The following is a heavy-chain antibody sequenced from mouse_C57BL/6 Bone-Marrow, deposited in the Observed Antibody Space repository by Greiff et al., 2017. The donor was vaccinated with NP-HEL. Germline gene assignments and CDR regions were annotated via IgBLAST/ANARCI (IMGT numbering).Heavy chain of an antibody. CDR1: GYSFTGYY. D-gene: IGHD4-1*01. J-gene: IGHJ4*01. Sequence: VQLQQSGPELVKPGASVKISCKASGYSFTGYYMNWVKQSPEKSLEWIGEINPSTGGTTYNQKLKAKATLTVDKSSSTAYMQLKSLTSEDSAVYYCARWDGTNAMDYWGQGTSVTVSS. V-gene: IGHV1-42*01. CDR2: INPSTGGT. CDR3: ARWDGTNAMDY.